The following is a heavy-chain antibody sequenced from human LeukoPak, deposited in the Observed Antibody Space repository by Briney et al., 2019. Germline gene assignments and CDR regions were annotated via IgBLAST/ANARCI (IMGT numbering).Heavy chain of an antibody. Sequence: SETLSLTCTVSGGSITSYYWSWIRQSPEKGLEWIGYIHNSGSTNYNPSLKSRVSISVDTSKNQFSLRLSSVTAADTAVYYCARDRGRAARPRLEFDYWGQGTLVTVSS. CDR3: ARDRGRAARPRLEFDY. J-gene: IGHJ4*02. D-gene: IGHD6-6*01. CDR2: IHNSGST. V-gene: IGHV4-59*01. CDR1: GGSITSYY.